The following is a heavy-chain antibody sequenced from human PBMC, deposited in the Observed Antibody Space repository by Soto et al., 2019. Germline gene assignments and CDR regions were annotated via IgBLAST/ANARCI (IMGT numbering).Heavy chain of an antibody. V-gene: IGHV1-69*02. Sequence: QVQLVQSGAEVKKPGSSVKVSCKASGGTFNTYSINWVRQAPGQGLEWMGRITPFLGITNSAQKFQDRVTXTXDXXTSPAYMELTSLRSDDTAIYYCVTGGYCSGGNCYNLYARDVWGQGTTVTVSS. CDR1: GGTFNTYS. CDR3: VTGGYCSGGNCYNLYARDV. J-gene: IGHJ6*02. D-gene: IGHD2-15*01. CDR2: ITPFLGIT.